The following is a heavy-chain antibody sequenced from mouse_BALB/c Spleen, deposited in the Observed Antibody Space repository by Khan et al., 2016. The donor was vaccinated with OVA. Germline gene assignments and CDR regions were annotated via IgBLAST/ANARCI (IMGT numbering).Heavy chain of an antibody. CDR2: ISIYSGNT. Sequence: QVQLQQSGPELVRPGVSVKISCKGSGYTFTDYAMHWVKQSHAKSLEWIGLISIYSGNTNYKQKFKGKATMTVDKSSSTAYMELARLTSEASAIYYCTSPAYDGYYDYWGQGTTLTVSS. CDR3: TSPAYDGYYDY. CDR1: GYTFTDYA. V-gene: IGHV1S137*01. J-gene: IGHJ2*01. D-gene: IGHD2-3*01.